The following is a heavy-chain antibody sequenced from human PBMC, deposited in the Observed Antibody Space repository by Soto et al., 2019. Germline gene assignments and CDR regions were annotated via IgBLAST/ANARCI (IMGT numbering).Heavy chain of an antibody. J-gene: IGHJ4*02. CDR1: GFSLANYP. CDR2: SSPRGDTI. V-gene: IGHV3-48*02. CDR3: AKGPHTNVGWPYYFES. D-gene: IGHD6-19*01. Sequence: GGSLRLSCVASGFSLANYPMNWVRQTPGKGLEWISYSSPRGDTIYYADSVEGRFTISRDYARNSLSLHMSSLRDEDSALYYCAKGPHTNVGWPYYFESWGQGVPVTVSS.